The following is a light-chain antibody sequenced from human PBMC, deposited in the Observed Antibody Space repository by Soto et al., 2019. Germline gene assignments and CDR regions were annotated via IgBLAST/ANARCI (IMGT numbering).Light chain of an antibody. CDR1: QSISSY. J-gene: IGKJ2*01. CDR3: QQSYSTPYA. Sequence: DIQMTQSPSSLSASVGDRVTITCRASQSISSYLNWYQQKPGKAPKLLLYAASSLQSGVPSRFSGSGSGTDFTLIISSQQPEDFATYYCQQSYSTPYAFGQGTKLEIK. CDR2: AAS. V-gene: IGKV1-39*01.